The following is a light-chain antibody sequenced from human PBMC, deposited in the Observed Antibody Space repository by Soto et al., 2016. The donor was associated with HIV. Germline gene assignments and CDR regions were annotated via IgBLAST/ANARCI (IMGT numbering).Light chain of an antibody. V-gene: IGKV2-28*01. CDR3: MQALQTPYT. J-gene: IGKJ2*01. CDR2: LGS. Sequence: DIAMTQSPLSLPVTPGEPASISCRSSQSLLHSNGYNSLDWYLQKPGQSPQLLIYLGSNRASGVPDRFSGSGSGTYFTLKISRVEAEDVGVYYCMQALQTPYTFGQGTKLEIK. CDR1: QSLLHSNGYNS.